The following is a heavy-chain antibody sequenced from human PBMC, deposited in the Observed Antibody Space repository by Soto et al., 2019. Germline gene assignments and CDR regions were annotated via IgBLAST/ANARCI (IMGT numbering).Heavy chain of an antibody. V-gene: IGHV3-21*01. CDR2: ISSSSSYI. CDR3: AGAGRAGYFDYPYAFDI. D-gene: IGHD3-9*01. Sequence: EVQLVESGGGVVKPGGSLRLSCAASGFTFSSYSMNWVRQAPGKGLEWVSSISSSSSYIYYADSVKGRFTSSRDNATYSLYLQMYSPRAEDTAVYYCAGAGRAGYFDYPYAFDIWGQGTMVTVSS. J-gene: IGHJ3*02. CDR1: GFTFSSYS.